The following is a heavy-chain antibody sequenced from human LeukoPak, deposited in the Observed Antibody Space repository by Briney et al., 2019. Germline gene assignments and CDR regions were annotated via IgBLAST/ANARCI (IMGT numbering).Heavy chain of an antibody. CDR3: ARSESN. D-gene: IGHD5/OR15-5a*01. Sequence: GGSLRLSCAASGFTLSSYAMSWVRQAPGKGLEWVSAITYTGGSTFYADSVKGRFTISRDNSKNTLYLQMNSLRAEDTAVYYCARSESNWGQGTLVTVSS. J-gene: IGHJ4*02. CDR2: ITYTGGST. CDR1: GFTLSSYA. V-gene: IGHV3-23*01.